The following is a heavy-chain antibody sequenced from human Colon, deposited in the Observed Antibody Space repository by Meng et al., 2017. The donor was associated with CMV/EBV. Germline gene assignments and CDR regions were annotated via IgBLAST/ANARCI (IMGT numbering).Heavy chain of an antibody. V-gene: IGHV1-2*02. D-gene: IGHD5/OR15-5a*01. CDR3: TRGFSIIVSGNWFDP. J-gene: IGHJ5*02. Sequence: ASVLVSCKASGYTFTDYYMHWVRQAPGEGLEWMGWINANSGGTTPAQKFQGRVTMTRDTSISTAYMELSSLRSDDTAVYYCTRGFSIIVSGNWFDPWGQGTLVTVSS. CDR2: INANSGGT. CDR1: GYTFTDYY.